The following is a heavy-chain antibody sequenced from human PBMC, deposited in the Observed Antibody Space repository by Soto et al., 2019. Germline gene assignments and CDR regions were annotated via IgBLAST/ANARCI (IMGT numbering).Heavy chain of an antibody. Sequence: QVQLQESGPGLLKPSETLSLTCTVSGGSISSPSYNWGWVRQPPGKGPEWIGSFFYGGRTRYIPSLKSRLAISVDTARSQVSLILTSVTAADTAVYYCTTVASTHFDSWGQGALVTVSS. J-gene: IGHJ4*02. CDR3: TTVASTHFDS. D-gene: IGHD4-17*01. CDR1: GGSISSPSYN. V-gene: IGHV4-39*01. CDR2: FFYGGRT.